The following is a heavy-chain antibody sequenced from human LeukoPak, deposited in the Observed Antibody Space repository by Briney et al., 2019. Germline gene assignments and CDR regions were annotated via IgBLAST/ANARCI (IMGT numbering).Heavy chain of an antibody. D-gene: IGHD2-2*01. V-gene: IGHV3-48*01. CDR3: AGDGVVPAALTAY. J-gene: IGHJ4*02. CDR1: GFTFSSYS. Sequence: PGGSLRLSCAASGFTFSSYSMNWVRQAPGKGLEWVSYISSSSSTIYYADSVKGRFTISRDNAKNSLYLQMNSLRAEDTAVYYCAGDGVVPAALTAYWGQGTLVTVSS. CDR2: ISSSSSTI.